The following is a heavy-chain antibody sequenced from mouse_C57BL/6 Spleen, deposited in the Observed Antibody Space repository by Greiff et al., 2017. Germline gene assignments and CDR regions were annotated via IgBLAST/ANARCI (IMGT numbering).Heavy chain of an antibody. V-gene: IGHV5-6*01. D-gene: IGHD1-1*01. CDR2: ISSGGSYT. CDR3: ARHYYGSSAWFAY. Sequence: EVKVVESGGDLVKPGGSLKLSCAASGFTFSSYGMSWVRQTPDKRLEWVATISSGGSYTYYPDSVKGRFTISRDNAKNTLYLQMSSLKSEDTAMYYCARHYYGSSAWFAYWGQGTLVTVSA. CDR1: GFTFSSYG. J-gene: IGHJ3*01.